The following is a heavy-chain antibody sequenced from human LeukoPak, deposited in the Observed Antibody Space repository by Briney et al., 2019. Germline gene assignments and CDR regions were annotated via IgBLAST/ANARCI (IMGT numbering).Heavy chain of an antibody. Sequence: ASVKVSCKASGYTFTSYDINWVRQATGQGLEWMGWMNPNSGNTGYAQKFQGRVTMTRNTSISTAYMELSSLRSEDTAVYYCARGSSGWVPYYYYMDVWGKGTTVTISS. J-gene: IGHJ6*03. CDR2: MNPNSGNT. CDR3: ARGSSGWVPYYYYMDV. V-gene: IGHV1-8*01. D-gene: IGHD6-19*01. CDR1: GYTFTSYD.